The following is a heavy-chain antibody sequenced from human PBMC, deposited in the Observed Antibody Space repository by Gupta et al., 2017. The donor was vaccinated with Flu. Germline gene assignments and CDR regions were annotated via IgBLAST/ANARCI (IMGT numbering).Heavy chain of an antibody. CDR2: ISAYHGTT. D-gene: IGHD3-22*01. Sequence: QVQLVQSGAEVKKPGASVKVSCKASGYTFTSYGFSWVRQAPGQGLEWMGWISAYHGTTNYAQKFQARVTMTTDTSTSTAYMELRSLSSDDTAVYYCATIPAPYDSSDYWGQGTLVTVSS. J-gene: IGHJ4*02. CDR1: GYTFTSYG. V-gene: IGHV1-18*01. CDR3: ATIPAPYDSSDY.